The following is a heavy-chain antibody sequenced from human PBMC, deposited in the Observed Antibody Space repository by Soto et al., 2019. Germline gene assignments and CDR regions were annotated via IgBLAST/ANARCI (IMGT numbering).Heavy chain of an antibody. CDR2: MNPNSGNT. CDR1: GYTFTSYD. CDR3: ARGRPRDFWGGYYPNYYYYGMDV. D-gene: IGHD3-3*01. J-gene: IGHJ6*02. Sequence: EASVKVSCKASGYTFTSYDINWVRQATGQGLEWMGWMNPNSGNTGYAQKFQGRVTMTRNTSISTAYMELSSLRSEDTAVYYCARGRPRDFWGGYYPNYYYYGMDVWGQGTTVTVSS. V-gene: IGHV1-8*01.